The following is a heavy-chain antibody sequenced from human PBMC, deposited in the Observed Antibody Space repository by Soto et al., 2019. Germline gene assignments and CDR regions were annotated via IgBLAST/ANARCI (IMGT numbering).Heavy chain of an antibody. CDR2: ISYDGSNK. Sequence: QVQLVESGGGVVQPGRSLRLSCAASGFTFSSYAMHWVRQAPGKGLEWVAVISYDGSNKYYADSVKGRFTISRDNSKNTLYLQMNSLRAEDTAVYYCARDPLLREFDYWGQGTLVTVSS. D-gene: IGHD3-16*01. J-gene: IGHJ4*02. CDR3: ARDPLLREFDY. CDR1: GFTFSSYA. V-gene: IGHV3-30-3*01.